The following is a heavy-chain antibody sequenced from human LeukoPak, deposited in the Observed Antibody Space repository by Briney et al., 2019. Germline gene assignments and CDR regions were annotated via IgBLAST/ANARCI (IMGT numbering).Heavy chain of an antibody. V-gene: IGHV1-2*06. CDR2: INPNSGGT. Sequence: ASVTVSCKASGYTFTGYYMHWVRQAPGQGLEWMGRINPNSGGTNYAQKFQGRVTMTRDTSISTAYMELSGLRSDDTAVYYCARDLLVGAAYNWFDPWGQGTLVTVSS. J-gene: IGHJ5*02. D-gene: IGHD2-15*01. CDR1: GYTFTGYY. CDR3: ARDLLVGAAYNWFDP.